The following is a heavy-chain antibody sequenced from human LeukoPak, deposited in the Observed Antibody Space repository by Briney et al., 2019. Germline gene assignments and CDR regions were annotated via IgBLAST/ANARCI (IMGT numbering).Heavy chain of an antibody. Sequence: PGGSLRLSCAASGFTFSNYPMHWVRQAPGQGLEWVAVISSDGNNEYYADSVKGRFTISRDNSRNTLFLQMNSLRPEDTAVYYCARALEPSGSYYGPKIDYWGQGTLVTVSS. CDR1: GFTFSNYP. D-gene: IGHD3-10*01. CDR3: ARALEPSGSYYGPKIDY. J-gene: IGHJ4*02. CDR2: ISSDGNNE. V-gene: IGHV3-30-3*01.